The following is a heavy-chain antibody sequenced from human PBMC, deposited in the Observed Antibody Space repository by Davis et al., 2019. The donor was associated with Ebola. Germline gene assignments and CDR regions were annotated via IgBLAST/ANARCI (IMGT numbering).Heavy chain of an antibody. Sequence: GSLRLSCTVSGGSISSGGYYWSWIRQHPGKGLEWIGYIYYSGSTNYNPSLKSRVTISVDTSKNQFSLKLSSVTAADTAVYYCARAQTCSSTSCYTGGDYYYYGMDVWGQGTTVTVSS. CDR3: ARAQTCSSTSCYTGGDYYYYGMDV. CDR1: GGSISSGGYY. V-gene: IGHV4-61*08. CDR2: IYYSGST. D-gene: IGHD2-2*02. J-gene: IGHJ6*02.